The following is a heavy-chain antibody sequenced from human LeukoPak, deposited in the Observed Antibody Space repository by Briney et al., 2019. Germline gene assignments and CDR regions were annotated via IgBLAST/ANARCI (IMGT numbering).Heavy chain of an antibody. Sequence: PSETLSLTCTVSGASISSSISYWGWIRQPPGKGLEWIGGIYYSGSTYYNPSLKSRVTISVDTSKNQFFLKLSSVTAADTAVYYCAQGGYDILTVDYWGQGTLVTVSS. D-gene: IGHD3-9*01. CDR2: IYYSGST. J-gene: IGHJ4*02. CDR3: AQGGYDILTVDY. CDR1: GASISSSISY. V-gene: IGHV4-39*01.